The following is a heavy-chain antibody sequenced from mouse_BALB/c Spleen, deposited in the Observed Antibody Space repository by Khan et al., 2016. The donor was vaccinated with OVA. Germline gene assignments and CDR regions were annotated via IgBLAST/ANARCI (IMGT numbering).Heavy chain of an antibody. CDR1: GYTFINYW. CDR3: ARRGLRWDFDY. CDR2: INPTTGYT. V-gene: IGHV1-7*01. D-gene: IGHD1-1*01. J-gene: IGHJ2*01. Sequence: VELVESGAELAKPGASVKMSCKASGYTFINYWMNWVKQRPGQGLEWIGYINPTTGYTEYNLKFKDKATLTADKSSSTAHMQLNSLTSEDSAVYYCARRGLRWDFDYWGQGTTLTVSS.